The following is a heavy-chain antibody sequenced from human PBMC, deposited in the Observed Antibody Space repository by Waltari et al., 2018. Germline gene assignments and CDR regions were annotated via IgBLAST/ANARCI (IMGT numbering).Heavy chain of an antibody. D-gene: IGHD2-2*01. J-gene: IGHJ6*03. V-gene: IGHV4-39*01. CDR3: ARQYEYQLSQSYYYMDV. CDR1: GGAISSSSYY. Sequence: QLQLQESGPGLVKPPETLSLTCTVSGGAISSSSYYCGWIRQPPGKGLEWMGSINYSGSTYYNPALKSRRTISVDTSKNQFYLKLSSVPAADTAVYYCARQYEYQLSQSYYYMDVWGKGTTVTVSS. CDR2: INYSGST.